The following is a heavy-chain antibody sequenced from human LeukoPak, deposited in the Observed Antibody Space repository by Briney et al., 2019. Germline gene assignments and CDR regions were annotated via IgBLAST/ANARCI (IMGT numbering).Heavy chain of an antibody. V-gene: IGHV4-39*01. CDR3: ARHRMTQYYFDY. D-gene: IGHD4-11*01. Sequence: LETLSLTCTVSGGSISSSSYYWGWIRQPPGKGLEWIGSIYYSGSTYYNPSLKSRVTISVDTSKNQFSLKLSSVTAADTAVYYCARHRMTQYYFDYWGQGTLVTVSS. J-gene: IGHJ4*02. CDR2: IYYSGST. CDR1: GGSISSSSYY.